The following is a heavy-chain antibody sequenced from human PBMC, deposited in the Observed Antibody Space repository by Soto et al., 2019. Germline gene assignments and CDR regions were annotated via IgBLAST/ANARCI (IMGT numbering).Heavy chain of an antibody. V-gene: IGHV3-23*01. Sequence: PGGSLRLSCAASGFIFSSYAMSWVRQAPGKGLEWVSAFSGTNSGTYYADSVKGRFTISRDNSKNTLYLQMNSLKAEDTAIYYCAKGQKWELPFDYWGQGALVTVSS. D-gene: IGHD1-26*01. J-gene: IGHJ4*02. CDR1: GFIFSSYA. CDR2: FSGTNSGT. CDR3: AKGQKWELPFDY.